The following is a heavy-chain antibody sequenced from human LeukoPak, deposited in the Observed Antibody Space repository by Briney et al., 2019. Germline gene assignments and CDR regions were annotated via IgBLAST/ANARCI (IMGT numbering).Heavy chain of an antibody. CDR3: AKAATGAAIKDWFDP. D-gene: IGHD2-2*01. CDR1: GFTFDDYA. V-gene: IGHV3-9*01. CDR2: ISWNSGSI. Sequence: GRSLRLSCAASGFTFDDYATHWVRQAPGKGLEWVSGISWNSGSIGYADSVKGRFTISRDNAKNSLYLQMNSLRAEDTALYYCAKAATGAAIKDWFDPWGQGTLVTVSS. J-gene: IGHJ5*02.